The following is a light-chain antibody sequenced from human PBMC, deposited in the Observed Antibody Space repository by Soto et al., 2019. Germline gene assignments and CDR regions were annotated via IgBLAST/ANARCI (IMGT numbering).Light chain of an antibody. CDR3: QQYGISPKT. CDR1: QSVSSSY. CDR2: DAS. Sequence: EIVLTQSPGTLSLSPGERATLSCRASQSVSSSYLAWYQQKPGQAPRLLIYDASKRATGIPARFSGSGSGTDFTLSISSLEPEDSAVYFCQQYGISPKTFGQGTKVDIK. J-gene: IGKJ1*01. V-gene: IGKV3-20*01.